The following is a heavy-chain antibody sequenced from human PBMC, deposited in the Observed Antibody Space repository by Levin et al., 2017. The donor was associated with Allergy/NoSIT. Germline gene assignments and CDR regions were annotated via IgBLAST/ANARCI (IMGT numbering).Heavy chain of an antibody. Sequence: GGSLRLSCAASGFTFSSYAMHWVRQAPGKGLEWVAVISYDGSNKYYADSVKGRFTISRDNSKNTLYLQMNSLRAEDTAVYYCAREFPSGYYYYYGMDVWGQGTTVTVSS. CDR2: ISYDGSNK. CDR1: GFTFSSYA. CDR3: AREFPSGYYYYYGMDV. J-gene: IGHJ6*02. V-gene: IGHV3-30*04.